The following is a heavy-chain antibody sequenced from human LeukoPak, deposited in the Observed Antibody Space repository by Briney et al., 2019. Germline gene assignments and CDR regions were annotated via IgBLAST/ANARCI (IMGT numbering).Heavy chain of an antibody. Sequence: TPSETLSLTCTVSGGSISSYYWSWIRQPPGKGLEWIGYIYYSGTTNYNPSHKSRVTISVDTSKNQFSLKLSSATAADTAVYYCARGVYIAAAQYGYWGQGTLVTVSS. CDR2: IYYSGTT. CDR1: GGSISSYY. J-gene: IGHJ4*02. D-gene: IGHD6-13*01. V-gene: IGHV4-59*01. CDR3: ARGVYIAAAQYGY.